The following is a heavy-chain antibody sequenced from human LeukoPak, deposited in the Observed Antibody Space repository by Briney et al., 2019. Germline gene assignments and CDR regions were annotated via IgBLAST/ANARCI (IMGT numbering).Heavy chain of an antibody. J-gene: IGHJ6*02. V-gene: IGHV3-9*01. Sequence: GGSLRLSCAASGFTFDDYAMHWVRQAPGKGLEWVSGISWNSGSIGYADSVKGRFTISRDNAKNSLYLQMNSLRAEDTALYHCARNNGMDVWGQGTTVIVS. CDR3: ARNNGMDV. CDR1: GFTFDDYA. CDR2: ISWNSGSI.